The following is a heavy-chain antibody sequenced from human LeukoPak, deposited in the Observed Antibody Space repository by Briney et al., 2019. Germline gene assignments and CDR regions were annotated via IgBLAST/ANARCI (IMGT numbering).Heavy chain of an antibody. CDR2: IYYSGST. D-gene: IGHD1-26*01. V-gene: IGHV4-59*01. CDR3: ARGVNSGYFDY. Sequence: PSETLSLTCTVSGGSISSYYWTWIRQPPGKGLEWIGYIYYSGSTNYNPSLKSRVTISVDTSKNQFSPKLTSVTAADTAVYYCARGVNSGYFDYCGQGTLVTVSS. CDR1: GGSISSYY. J-gene: IGHJ4*02.